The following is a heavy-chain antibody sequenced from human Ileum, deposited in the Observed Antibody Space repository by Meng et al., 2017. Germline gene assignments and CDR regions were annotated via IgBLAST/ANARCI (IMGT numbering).Heavy chain of an antibody. Sequence: VYLVEAVGGLVQAWGSLRLSCAASGFTFSGYLMSWFRQGTGKSLVWLSHINSDATGTSSAESVRGRFTISRDNAKNTLYLQMNSLTVEDTAVYYCVRDGPNYFDQWGQGTLVTVSS. CDR2: INSDATGT. CDR1: GFTFSGYL. V-gene: IGHV3-74*01. J-gene: IGHJ4*02. CDR3: VRDGPNYFDQ.